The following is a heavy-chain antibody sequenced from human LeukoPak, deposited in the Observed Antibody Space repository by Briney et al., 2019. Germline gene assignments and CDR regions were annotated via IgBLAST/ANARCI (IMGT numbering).Heavy chain of an antibody. CDR1: GGSISSSSYY. J-gene: IGHJ4*02. CDR3: ARRRYSYGPFFDY. D-gene: IGHD5-18*01. CDR2: IYYNGST. V-gene: IGHV4-39*01. Sequence: PSETLSLTCTVSGGSISSSSYYWGWIRQPPGKGLEWIGSIYYNGSTYYNPSLKSRVTISVDTSKNQFSLKLSSVTAADTAVYYCARRRYSYGPFFDYWGQGTRLTVSS.